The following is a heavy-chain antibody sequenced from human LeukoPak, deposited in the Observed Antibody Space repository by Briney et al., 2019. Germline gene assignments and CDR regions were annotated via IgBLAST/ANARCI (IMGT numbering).Heavy chain of an antibody. J-gene: IGHJ5*02. D-gene: IGHD6-19*01. CDR2: ISAYNGNT. CDR3: ARDSSGWPLNWFDP. Sequence: ASVKVSCKASGYTFTSYGISWVRQAPGQGLEWMGWISAYNGNTNYAQKLQGRVTMTTDTSTSTAYMELRSLRSDDTAVYYCARDSSGWPLNWFDPWGQGTLVTVSS. CDR1: GYTFTSYG. V-gene: IGHV1-18*01.